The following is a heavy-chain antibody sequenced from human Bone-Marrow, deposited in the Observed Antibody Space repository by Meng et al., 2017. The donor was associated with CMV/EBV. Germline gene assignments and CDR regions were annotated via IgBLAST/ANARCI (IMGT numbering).Heavy chain of an antibody. CDR1: GYTFTSYG. CDR3: ARDSPPLLLWFGVYYYYGMAV. D-gene: IGHD3-10*01. V-gene: IGHV1-18*01. Sequence: ASVKVSCKASGYTFTSYGISWVRQAPGQGLEWMGWISAYNGNTNYAQKLQGRVTMTTDTSTSTAYMELRSLRSDDTAVYYCARDSPPLLLWFGVYYYYGMAVWGPGNTVNVSS. CDR2: ISAYNGNT. J-gene: IGHJ6*02.